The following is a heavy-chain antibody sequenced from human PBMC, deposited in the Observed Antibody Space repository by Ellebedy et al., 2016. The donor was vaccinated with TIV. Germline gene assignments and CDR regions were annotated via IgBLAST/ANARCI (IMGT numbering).Heavy chain of an antibody. J-gene: IGHJ5*02. CDR3: ARSRQGYNTGADL. Sequence: GEFLKISCQTSGNHFANYWNGWVRQMPGKGLEWMGNIYPGASATSYSPSFQGQVTHSADKSIGTSYLQWSSLKASDTAIYFCARSRQGYNTGADLWGQGTLVTVSS. D-gene: IGHD5-24*01. CDR1: GNHFANYW. CDR2: IYPGASAT. V-gene: IGHV5-51*01.